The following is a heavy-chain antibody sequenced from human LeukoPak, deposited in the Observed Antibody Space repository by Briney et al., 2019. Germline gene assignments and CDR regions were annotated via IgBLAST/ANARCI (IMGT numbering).Heavy chain of an antibody. V-gene: IGHV3-7*01. D-gene: IGHD2-8*02. CDR2: IRRDGSVT. Sequence: GGSLRLSCVASGFSFSSYWMTWVRRAPGKGLEWVANIRRDGSVTHYLDSVKGRFTVSRDNAKNSLYLQMDRLRAEDTAVYYCARDLTSRYEVVYYFDYWGQGTLVTVSS. CDR3: ARDLTSRYEVVYYFDY. CDR1: GFSFSSYW. J-gene: IGHJ4*02.